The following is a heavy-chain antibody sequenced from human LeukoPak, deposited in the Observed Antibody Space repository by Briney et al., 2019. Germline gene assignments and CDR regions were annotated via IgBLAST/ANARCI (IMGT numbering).Heavy chain of an antibody. J-gene: IGHJ6*03. D-gene: IGHD6-13*01. V-gene: IGHV1-2*06. CDR2: INPNSGGT. Sequence: ASVKVSCKASGYTFTGYYMHWVRQAPGQGLEWMGRINPNSGGTNYAQKFQGRVTMTRDTSISTAYMELSRLRSDDTAVYYCARAFWGIAAEYYYYYYYMDVWGKGTTVTVSS. CDR3: ARAFWGIAAEYYYYYYYMDV. CDR1: GYTFTGYY.